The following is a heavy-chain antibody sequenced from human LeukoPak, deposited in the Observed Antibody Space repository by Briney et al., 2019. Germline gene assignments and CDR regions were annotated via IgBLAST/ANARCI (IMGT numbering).Heavy chain of an antibody. CDR2: VNPNSGGT. V-gene: IGHV1-2*02. CDR1: GGTFSNYA. Sequence: ASVKVSCKASGGTFSNYAISWVRQAPGQGLEWMGWVNPNSGGTNYAQKFQGRVTMTRDTSISTAYMELSRLRSDDTAVYYCARGPAWGYSSPYYFDYWGQGTLVTVSS. J-gene: IGHJ4*02. D-gene: IGHD5-18*01. CDR3: ARGPAWGYSSPYYFDY.